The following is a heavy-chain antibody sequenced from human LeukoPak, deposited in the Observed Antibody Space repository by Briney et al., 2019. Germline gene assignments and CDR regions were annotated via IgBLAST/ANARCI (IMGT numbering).Heavy chain of an antibody. D-gene: IGHD4-11*01. CDR2: IKQDGSEK. CDR3: ARGLQWPAY. V-gene: IGHV3-7*01. Sequence: GGSLRLSCAASGFTFSSYEMNWVRQAPGKGLEWVANIKQDGSEKYYVDPVRGRFSISRDNAKNSLYLQMNSLRAEDTAIYYCARGLQWPAYWGQGTLVTVSS. CDR1: GFTFSSYE. J-gene: IGHJ4*02.